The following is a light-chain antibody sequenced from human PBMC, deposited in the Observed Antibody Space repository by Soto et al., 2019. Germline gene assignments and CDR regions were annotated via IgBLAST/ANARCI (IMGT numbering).Light chain of an antibody. CDR2: GAS. CDR1: QSVSSSY. V-gene: IGKV3-20*01. Sequence: EIVLTQSPGTLSLSPGERATLSCRANQSVSSSYLAWYQQKPGQAPRLLIYGASSRATGIPDRFSGSGSGTDSTLTISRLEPEDFAVYYCQQYGSSPYTFGQGTKLEIK. J-gene: IGKJ2*01. CDR3: QQYGSSPYT.